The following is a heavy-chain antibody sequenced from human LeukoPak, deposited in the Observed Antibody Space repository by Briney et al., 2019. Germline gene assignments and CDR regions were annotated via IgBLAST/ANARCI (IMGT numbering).Heavy chain of an antibody. Sequence: PGGSLRLSCAASGFTFSDYYMSWIRQAPGKGLEWVSNISSSGSTIYYADSVKGRFTISRDNAKNSLYLQMNSLRAEDTAVYYCARDLPYDYVWGSYRQYGMDVWGQGITVTVSS. V-gene: IGHV3-11*01. J-gene: IGHJ6*02. CDR1: GFTFSDYY. D-gene: IGHD3-16*02. CDR2: ISSSGSTI. CDR3: ARDLPYDYVWGSYRQYGMDV.